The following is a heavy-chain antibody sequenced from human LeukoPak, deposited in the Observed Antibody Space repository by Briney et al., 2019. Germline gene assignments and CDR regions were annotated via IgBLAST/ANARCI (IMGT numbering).Heavy chain of an antibody. CDR1: GFTFSSYS. Sequence: GGSLRLSCAASGFTFSSYSMNWVRQAPGKGLEWVSYISSASTTIYYADSVKGRFTISRDNAKNSLYLQMNSLRAEDTAVYYCARDITMVRGVINFKVNGMDVWGQGTTVTVSS. CDR3: ARDITMVRGVINFKVNGMDV. V-gene: IGHV3-48*04. D-gene: IGHD3-10*01. J-gene: IGHJ6*02. CDR2: ISSASTTI.